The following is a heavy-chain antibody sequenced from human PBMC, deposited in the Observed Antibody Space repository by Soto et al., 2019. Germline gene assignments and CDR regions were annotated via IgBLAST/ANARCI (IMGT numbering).Heavy chain of an antibody. CDR2: IIPIFGTA. D-gene: IGHD3-3*01. Sequence: SVKVSCKASGGTFSSYAISWVRQAPGQGLEWMGGIIPIFGTANYAQKFQGRVTITADESTSTAYMELSSLRSEDTAVYYCARDGGYDFWSGPYYGMDVWGQGTTVTVSS. CDR3: ARDGGYDFWSGPYYGMDV. J-gene: IGHJ6*02. CDR1: GGTFSSYA. V-gene: IGHV1-69*13.